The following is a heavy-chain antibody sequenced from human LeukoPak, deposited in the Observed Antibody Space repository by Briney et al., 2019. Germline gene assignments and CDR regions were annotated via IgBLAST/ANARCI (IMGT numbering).Heavy chain of an antibody. CDR2: ISYDGNNK. CDR1: GFTFTSYA. J-gene: IGHJ4*02. CDR3: ARGTSSIAVAGSFDY. V-gene: IGHV3-30*04. D-gene: IGHD6-19*01. Sequence: GGSLRLSCAASGFTFTSYAMNWVRQAPGKGLEWVAIISYDGNNKYYADSVKGRFTISRDNSRNTLYLQMNSLRAEDTAVYYCARGTSSIAVAGSFDYWGQGTLVTVS.